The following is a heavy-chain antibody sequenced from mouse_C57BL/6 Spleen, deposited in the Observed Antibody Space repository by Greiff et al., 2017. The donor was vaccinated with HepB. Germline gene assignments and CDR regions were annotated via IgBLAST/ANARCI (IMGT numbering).Heavy chain of an antibody. CDR3: ARDNPHYYGSSYGAMDY. J-gene: IGHJ4*01. CDR1: GISITTGNYR. Sequence: VQLQQSGPGLVKPSQTVFLTCTVTGISITTGNYRWSWIRQFPGNKLEWIGYIYYSGTITYNPSLTSRTTITRDTPKNQFFLEMNSLTAEDTATYYCARDNPHYYGSSYGAMDYWGQGTSVTVSS. V-gene: IGHV3-5*01. D-gene: IGHD1-1*01. CDR2: IYYSGTI.